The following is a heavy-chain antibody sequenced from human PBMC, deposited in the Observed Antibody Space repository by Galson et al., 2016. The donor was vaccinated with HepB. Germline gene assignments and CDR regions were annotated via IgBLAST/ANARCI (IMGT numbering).Heavy chain of an antibody. J-gene: IGHJ5*02. CDR3: ARERGLVVPEGGKKSPSNWFDP. CDR2: INGGDDKT. D-gene: IGHD4-23*01. CDR1: GYTFTEYA. V-gene: IGHV1-3*01. Sequence: SVKVSCKASGYTFTEYATQWVRQAPGQRLEWIGWINGGDDKTRLSQSFQGRVTLTWDTAAITASMELTSLRPDDTAVYFCARERGLVVPEGGKKSPSNWFDPWGQGTLVTVSS.